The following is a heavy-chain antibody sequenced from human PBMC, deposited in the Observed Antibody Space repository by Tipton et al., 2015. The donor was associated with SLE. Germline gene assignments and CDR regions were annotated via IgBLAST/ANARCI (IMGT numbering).Heavy chain of an antibody. Sequence: TLSLTCAVYGGSFRGYYWSWIRQPPGKGLEWIGEINHSGSTNYNPSLKSRVIISVDTSKNQFSLKLSSVTAADTAVYYCATPGYCSGGSCYPALGYWGQGTLVTFSS. CDR3: ATPGYCSGGSCYPALGY. CDR1: GGSFRGYY. J-gene: IGHJ4*02. D-gene: IGHD2-15*01. CDR2: INHSGST. V-gene: IGHV4-34*01.